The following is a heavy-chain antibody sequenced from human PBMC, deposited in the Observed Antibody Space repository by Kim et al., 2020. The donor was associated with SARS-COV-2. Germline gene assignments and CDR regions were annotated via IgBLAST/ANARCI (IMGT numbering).Heavy chain of an antibody. J-gene: IGHJ4*02. Sequence: GGSLRLSCAASGFTFSNYWMSWVRQAPGKGLEWVANINQDGSETYYVDSVKGRFTISRDNAKNSLYLQMNSLRAEDTAVYYCAREYEQWLQLDYWGQGTLVTVSS. CDR3: AREYEQWLQLDY. CDR2: INQDGSET. V-gene: IGHV3-7*01. CDR1: GFTFSNYW. D-gene: IGHD6-19*01.